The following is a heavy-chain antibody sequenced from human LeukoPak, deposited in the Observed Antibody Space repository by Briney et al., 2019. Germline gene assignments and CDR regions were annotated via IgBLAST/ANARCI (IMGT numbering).Heavy chain of an antibody. V-gene: IGHV4-38-2*01. CDR3: ARQGVGATSRPYYFDY. D-gene: IGHD1-26*01. CDR1: GYSISSGYY. Sequence: SETLSLTCAVSGYSISSGYYWGWIRQPPGKGLEWIGSIYHSGSTYYNPSLKSRVTTSVDTSKNQFSLKLSSVTAADTAVYYCARQGVGATSRPYYFDYWGQGTLVTVSS. J-gene: IGHJ4*02. CDR2: IYHSGST.